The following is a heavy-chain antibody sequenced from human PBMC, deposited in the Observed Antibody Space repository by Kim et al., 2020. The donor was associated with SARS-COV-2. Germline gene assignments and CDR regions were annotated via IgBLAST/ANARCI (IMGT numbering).Heavy chain of an antibody. J-gene: IGHJ4*02. CDR3: ARDLFGGYRYPDY. D-gene: IGHD5-18*01. V-gene: IGHV3-30-3*01. CDR1: GFTFSSYA. Sequence: GGSLRLSCAASGFTFSSYAMHWVRQAPGKGLEWVAVISYDGNNKYYADSVKGRFPISRDNSKNTLYLQMNSLRAEDTAVYYCARDLFGGYRYPDYWGQGTLVTVSS. CDR2: ISYDGNNK.